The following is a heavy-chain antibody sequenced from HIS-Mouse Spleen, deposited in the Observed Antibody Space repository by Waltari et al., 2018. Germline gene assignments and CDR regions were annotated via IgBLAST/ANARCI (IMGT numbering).Heavy chain of an antibody. J-gene: IGHJ3*02. CDR3: ARDFHDFWSGYYGGDKKHDAFDI. CDR2: IYTRGRP. Sequence: QVQLQESGPGLVKPSETLSLTCTVSGGSISSYYWSWIRQPAGKGLEWIGRIYTRGRPTYTPSLKMRVTMSVDPSKNQFSLKLSSVTAADTAVYYCARDFHDFWSGYYGGDKKHDAFDIWGQGTMVTVSS. D-gene: IGHD3-3*01. CDR1: GGSISSYY. V-gene: IGHV4-4*07.